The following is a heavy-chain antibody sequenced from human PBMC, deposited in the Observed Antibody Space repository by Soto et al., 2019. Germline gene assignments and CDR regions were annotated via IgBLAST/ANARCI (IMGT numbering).Heavy chain of an antibody. CDR3: ARPPNPWEPYAFHI. CDR2: VNPHSGAT. D-gene: IGHD1-26*01. CDR1: GYTFTVYY. Sequence: ASVKVSCKASGYTFTVYYIHWLRQAPGQGLEWMGWVNPHSGATVFAQKFLGSVTLTTDTSINTAYMELTSLTSDDTALYYCARPPNPWEPYAFHIWGHGTLVTVSS. V-gene: IGHV1-2*04. J-gene: IGHJ3*02.